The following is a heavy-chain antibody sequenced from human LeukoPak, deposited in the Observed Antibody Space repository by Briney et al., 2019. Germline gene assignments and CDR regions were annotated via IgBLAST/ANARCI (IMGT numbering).Heavy chain of an antibody. J-gene: IGHJ4*02. CDR3: ASASSHRIAAGGDY. CDR1: GFTFSNYW. CDR2: INSDGSSR. D-gene: IGHD6-13*01. Sequence: GGSLRLSCAASGFTFSNYWMHWVRQAPGKGLVWVSRINSDGSSRNYADSVKGRFTISRDNAKNTLYLQMDSLRAEDTAVYYCASASSHRIAAGGDYWGQGTLVTVSS. V-gene: IGHV3-74*01.